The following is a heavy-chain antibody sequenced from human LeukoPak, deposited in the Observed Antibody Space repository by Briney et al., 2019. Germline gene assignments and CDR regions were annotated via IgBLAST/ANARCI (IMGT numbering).Heavy chain of an antibody. Sequence: GGSLRLSCAASGFTFSSYWMHWVRQTPGKGLVWVSRINSDGSSTSYADSVKGRFTISRDNAKNTLYLQMNSLRAEDTAVYYCARVTDYGGNSVADYWGQGTLVTVSS. J-gene: IGHJ4*02. CDR2: INSDGSST. CDR3: ARVTDYGGNSVADY. CDR1: GFTFSSYW. V-gene: IGHV3-74*01. D-gene: IGHD4-23*01.